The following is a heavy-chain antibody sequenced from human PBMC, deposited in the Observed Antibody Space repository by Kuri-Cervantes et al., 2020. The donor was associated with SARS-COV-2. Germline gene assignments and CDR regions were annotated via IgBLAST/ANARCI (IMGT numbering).Heavy chain of an antibody. CDR2: INPDFGTA. Sequence: SVKVSCKASGCTFTSYAISWVRQAPGQGLEWMGWINPDFGTANYAQKFQDRVTITTDQSTSTAYMELRSLRSDDTAVYYCARDVSPLLLWLGELPGYYYYGMDVWGQGTTVTVSS. V-gene: IGHV1-69*05. D-gene: IGHD3-10*01. CDR3: ARDVSPLLLWLGELPGYYYYGMDV. CDR1: GCTFTSYA. J-gene: IGHJ6*02.